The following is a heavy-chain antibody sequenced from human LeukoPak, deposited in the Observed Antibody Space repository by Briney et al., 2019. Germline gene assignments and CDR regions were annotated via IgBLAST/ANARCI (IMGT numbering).Heavy chain of an antibody. Sequence: SETLSLTCTVSGGSICSYYWSWIRQPAGKGLEWIGRIYTSGSTNYNPSLKSRVTMSVDTSKNQFSLKLSSVTAADTAVYYCARGMITFGGVIVTARYFDYWGQGTLVTVSS. CDR1: GGSICSYY. J-gene: IGHJ4*02. CDR2: IYTSGST. V-gene: IGHV4-4*07. D-gene: IGHD3-16*02. CDR3: ARGMITFGGVIVTARYFDY.